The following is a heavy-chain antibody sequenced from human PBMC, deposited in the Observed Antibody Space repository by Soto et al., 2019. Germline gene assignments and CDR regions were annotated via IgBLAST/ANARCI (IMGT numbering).Heavy chain of an antibody. CDR3: ARSSDYKSRWFDP. Sequence: SETLSLTCAVSGGSVSNYYLSWLRQPPGKGLEWIGYIYYSETTNYNPSLKSRVTISVDTSKNQLSLKLRSVTAADTAVYYCARSSDYKSRWFDPWGQGTLVTVSS. V-gene: IGHV4-59*02. CDR1: GGSVSNYY. J-gene: IGHJ5*02. D-gene: IGHD4-17*01. CDR2: IYYSETT.